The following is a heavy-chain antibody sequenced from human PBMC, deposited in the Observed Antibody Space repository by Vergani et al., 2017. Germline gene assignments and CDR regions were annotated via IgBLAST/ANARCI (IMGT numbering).Heavy chain of an antibody. CDR2: IIPILGIA. Sequence: QVQLVQSGAEVKKPGSSVKVSCKASGGTFSSYTISWVRQAPGQGLEWMGRIIPILGIANYAQKFQGRVTITADESTSTAYMELSSLRSEDTAVYYCARKFRSGPQNWFDPWGQGTLVTVSS. CDR1: GGTFSSYT. D-gene: IGHD6-19*01. J-gene: IGHJ5*02. V-gene: IGHV1-69*02. CDR3: ARKFRSGPQNWFDP.